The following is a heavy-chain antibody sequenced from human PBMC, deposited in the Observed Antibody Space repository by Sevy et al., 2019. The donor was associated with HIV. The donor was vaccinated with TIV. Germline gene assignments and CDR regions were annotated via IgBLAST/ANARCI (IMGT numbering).Heavy chain of an antibody. CDR3: ARAPPVRSGDDSLNWFDP. Sequence: SETLSLTCTVSGGPISSYYWSWIRQPPGKKLEWIGYIHYSGSTKYNPSLNSRVTMSVDTSKIQFSLKLTSVTAADTAVYYCARAPPVRSGDDSLNWFDPWGQRTLVTVSS. J-gene: IGHJ5*02. V-gene: IGHV4-59*01. CDR2: IHYSGST. CDR1: GGPISSYY. D-gene: IGHD5-12*01.